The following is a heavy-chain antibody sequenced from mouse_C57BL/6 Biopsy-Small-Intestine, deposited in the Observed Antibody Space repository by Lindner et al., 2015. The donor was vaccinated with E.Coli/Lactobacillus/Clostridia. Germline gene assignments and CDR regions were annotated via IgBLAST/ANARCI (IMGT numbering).Heavy chain of an antibody. Sequence: VQLQESGAELVKPGASVKMSCKASGYTFTTYPIEWMKQNHGKSLEWIGNFHPYNDDTMYNEKFKGKATLTVETSSSTVYLELSRLTSDDSAIYYCARGSNYDYAMDYWGQGTSVTVSS. V-gene: IGHV1-47*01. CDR3: ARGSNYDYAMDY. CDR1: GYTFTTYP. CDR2: FHPYNDDT. D-gene: IGHD2-5*01. J-gene: IGHJ4*01.